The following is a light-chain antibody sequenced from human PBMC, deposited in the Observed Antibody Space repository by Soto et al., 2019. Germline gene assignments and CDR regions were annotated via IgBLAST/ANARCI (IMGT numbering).Light chain of an antibody. V-gene: IGLV1-40*01. CDR2: DNT. J-gene: IGLJ1*01. CDR1: NSNIGADYG. CDR3: QSFDSSLSGSGV. Sequence: QSVLTQPPSVTGAPGQRVTISCTGSNSNIGADYGVHWYQQFPETAPKLLIYDNTNRPSGVPDRFSGSKSGTSASLAITGLQAEDEADYYCQSFDSSLSGSGVFGTGTKVTVL.